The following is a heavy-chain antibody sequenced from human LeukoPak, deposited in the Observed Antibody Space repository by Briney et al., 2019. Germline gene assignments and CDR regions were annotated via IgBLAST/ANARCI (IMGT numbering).Heavy chain of an antibody. D-gene: IGHD1-26*01. V-gene: IGHV3-21*04. Sequence: GGSLRLSCAASGFTFSSYSMNWVRQAPGKGLEWVSSISSSSSYIYYADSVKGRFTISRDNFKNTLYLQMNSLRAEDTAVYYCAKDGTSGSYYGMDYWGQGTLVTVSS. CDR1: GFTFSSYS. CDR2: ISSSSSYI. CDR3: AKDGTSGSYYGMDY. J-gene: IGHJ4*02.